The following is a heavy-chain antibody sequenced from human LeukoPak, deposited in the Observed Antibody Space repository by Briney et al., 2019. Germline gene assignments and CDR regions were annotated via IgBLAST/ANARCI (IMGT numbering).Heavy chain of an antibody. D-gene: IGHD5-18*01. Sequence: PGAYLRLSCAASGFTFSSYAMHWVRQAPGKGLEWVAVISYDGSNKYYADSVKGRFTISRDNSKTTLYLQMNSLRAEDTAVYYCARDPTAMETGPFDYWGQGTLVTVSS. J-gene: IGHJ4*02. CDR3: ARDPTAMETGPFDY. CDR2: ISYDGSNK. CDR1: GFTFSSYA. V-gene: IGHV3-30-3*01.